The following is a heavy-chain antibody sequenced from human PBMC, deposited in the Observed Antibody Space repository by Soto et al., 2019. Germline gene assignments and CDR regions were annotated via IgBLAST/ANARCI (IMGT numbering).Heavy chain of an antibody. D-gene: IGHD5-12*01. Sequence: GGSLRLSCAASGFTFSSYAMHRVRQAPGKGLEWVAVISYDGSNKYYADSVKGRFTISRDNSKNTLYLQMNSLRAEDTAVYYCARGSGYDEELYYYYYGMDVWGQGTTVTVSS. J-gene: IGHJ6*02. CDR3: ARGSGYDEELYYYYYGMDV. CDR1: GFTFSSYA. V-gene: IGHV3-30*14. CDR2: ISYDGSNK.